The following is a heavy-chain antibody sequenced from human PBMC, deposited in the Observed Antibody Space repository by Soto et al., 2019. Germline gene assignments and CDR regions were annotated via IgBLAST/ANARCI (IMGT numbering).Heavy chain of an antibody. D-gene: IGHD6-19*01. CDR1: GFTFSNYA. J-gene: IGHJ3*01. CDR2: ISGSGGSA. V-gene: IGHV3-23*01. CDR3: VREGSGWYSRGSFDF. Sequence: EVQLLESGGGLVRPGGSLRLSCAASGFTFSNYAMNWVRQAPGKGLEGVSVISGSGGSAYYADSVPGRFTISRDNSKNTLYLQMNSLRAEDTAIYYCVREGSGWYSRGSFDFWGRGTMVTVSS.